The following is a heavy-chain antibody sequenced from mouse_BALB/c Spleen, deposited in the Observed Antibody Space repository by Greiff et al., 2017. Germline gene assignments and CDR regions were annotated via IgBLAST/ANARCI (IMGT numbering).Heavy chain of an antibody. Sequence: EVQLVESGGGLVQPGGSRKLSCAASGFTFSSYGMHWVRQAPEKGLEWVAYISSGSSTTYYSDTVKGRFTISRDNPKNTLFLQMTSLRSEDTAMYYCEGGNGYDYYEGAMDDWGEGTSVTVSS. V-gene: IGHV5-17*02. J-gene: IGHJ4*01. CDR2: ISSGSSTT. CDR1: GFTFSSYG. CDR3: EGGNGYDYYEGAMDD. D-gene: IGHD1-1*01.